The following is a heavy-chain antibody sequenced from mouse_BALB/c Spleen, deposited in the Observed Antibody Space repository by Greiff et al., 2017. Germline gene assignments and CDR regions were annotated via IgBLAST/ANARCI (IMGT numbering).Heavy chain of an antibody. J-gene: IGHJ4*01. CDR2: IYPYNGGT. CDR3: ARDNGSSYEDAMDY. V-gene: IGHV1S29*02. D-gene: IGHD1-1*01. Sequence: EVQLQQSGPELVKPGASVKISCKASGYTFTDYNMHWVKQSHGKSLEWIGYIYPYNGGTGYNQKFKSKATLTVDNSSSTAYMELRSLTSEDSAVYYCARDNGSSYEDAMDYWGQGTSVTVSS. CDR1: GYTFTDYN.